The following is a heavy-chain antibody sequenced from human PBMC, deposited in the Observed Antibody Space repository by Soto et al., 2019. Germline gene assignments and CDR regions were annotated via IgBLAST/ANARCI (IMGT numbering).Heavy chain of an antibody. V-gene: IGHV4-59*11. CDR2: IYYSGST. J-gene: IGHJ6*02. CDR1: GGSISSHY. D-gene: IGHD3-10*01. Sequence: KPSETLSLTCTVSGGSISSHYWSWIRQPPGKGLEWIGYIYYSGSTNYNPSLKSRVTISVDTSRNQFSLKLSSVTAADTAVYYCARDTSITMVRGVIVYGMDVWGQGTTVTVSS. CDR3: ARDTSITMVRGVIVYGMDV.